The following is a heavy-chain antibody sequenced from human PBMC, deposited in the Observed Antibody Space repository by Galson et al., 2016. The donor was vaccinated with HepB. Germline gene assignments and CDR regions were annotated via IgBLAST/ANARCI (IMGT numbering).Heavy chain of an antibody. Sequence: SVKVSCKASGGTFSNHVISWVRQAPGQGLEWMGGIIPILGTAKYAQKFQGRVTMTADTSTTTAYMELSSLRSEDTAVYYCAREDTAMVVYFDYWGQGTLVTVSS. CDR3: AREDTAMVVYFDY. D-gene: IGHD5-18*01. CDR2: IIPILGTA. V-gene: IGHV1-69*10. CDR1: GGTFSNHV. J-gene: IGHJ4*02.